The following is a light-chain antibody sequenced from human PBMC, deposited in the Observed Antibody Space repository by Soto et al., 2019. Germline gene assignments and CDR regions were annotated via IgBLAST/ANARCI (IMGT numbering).Light chain of an antibody. V-gene: IGKV1-12*01. J-gene: IGKJ4*01. CDR2: AAS. Sequence: DIQMTQSPASVSASVGDRVTITCRASQGISSRLAWYQQKPGKAPNLLLYAASSLQSGVPSRFRGSGSETDITLTIGSLQPEDFATYSCQQYNSFPLTFGGGTKVEIK. CDR3: QQYNSFPLT. CDR1: QGISSR.